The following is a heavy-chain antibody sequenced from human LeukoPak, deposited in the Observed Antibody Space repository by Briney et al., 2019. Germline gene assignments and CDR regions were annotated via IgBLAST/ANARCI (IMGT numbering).Heavy chain of an antibody. D-gene: IGHD3-10*01. J-gene: IGHJ4*02. Sequence: ASVKASCTASGYTFTNYFVHWVRQAPGKGPEWMGLINPSGGTTVYTQSFHGRITMTKNTSTPTVYMVLISLRADDSSVYFCLREGVGEHFAYWIQGALVTVSS. V-gene: IGHV1-46*01. CDR1: GYTFTNYF. CDR2: INPSGGTT. CDR3: LREGVGEHFAY.